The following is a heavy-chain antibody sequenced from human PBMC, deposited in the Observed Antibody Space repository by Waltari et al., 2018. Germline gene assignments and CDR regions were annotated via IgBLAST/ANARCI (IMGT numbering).Heavy chain of an antibody. CDR1: GFTFSSYG. CDR3: AKDMYGDYASDY. CDR2: IRYDGSNK. D-gene: IGHD4-17*01. V-gene: IGHV3-30*02. Sequence: QVQLVESGGGVVQPGGSLRLSCAASGFTFSSYGMPWVRQAPGKGLEWVAFIRYDGSNKYYADSVKGRFTISRDNSKNTLYLQMNSLRAEDTAVYYCAKDMYGDYASDYWGQGTLVTVSS. J-gene: IGHJ4*02.